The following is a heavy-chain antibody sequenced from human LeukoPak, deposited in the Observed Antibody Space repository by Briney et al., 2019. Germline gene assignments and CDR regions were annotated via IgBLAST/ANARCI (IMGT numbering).Heavy chain of an antibody. J-gene: IGHJ4*02. Sequence: SETLSLTCTVSGGSISSYYWSWIRQPPGKGLEWIGYIHYSGSTNYNPSLKSRVTISVDTSKNQFSLKLSSVTAADTAVYYCARDAYSGNYFDYWGQGTLVTVSS. CDR2: IHYSGST. V-gene: IGHV4-59*01. D-gene: IGHD1-26*01. CDR1: GGSISSYY. CDR3: ARDAYSGNYFDY.